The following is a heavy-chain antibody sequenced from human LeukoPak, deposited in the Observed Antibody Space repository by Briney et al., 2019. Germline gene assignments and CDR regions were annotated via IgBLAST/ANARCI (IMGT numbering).Heavy chain of an antibody. J-gene: IGHJ4*02. CDR3: ARRYSGYELDY. Sequence: SETLSLTCTVSGGSISSSSYYWGWIRRPPGKGLEWIGSIYYSGSTYYNPSLKSRVTISVDTSKNQFSLKLSSVTAADTAVYYCARRYSGYELDYWGQGTLVTVSS. D-gene: IGHD5-12*01. V-gene: IGHV4-39*01. CDR1: GGSISSSSYY. CDR2: IYYSGST.